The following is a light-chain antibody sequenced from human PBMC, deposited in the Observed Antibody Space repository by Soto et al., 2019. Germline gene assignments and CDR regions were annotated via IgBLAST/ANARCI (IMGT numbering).Light chain of an antibody. CDR2: GAS. Sequence: EIVMTQSPATLSVSPGGRATLSCRASQSISDTLAWYQQKPGQAPRLLIYGASNRATGIPDRFSGSGSGTDSTLTISRLEPEDFAVYYCQQYGSSGTFGQGTKVDIK. J-gene: IGKJ1*01. CDR1: QSISDT. V-gene: IGKV3-20*01. CDR3: QQYGSSGT.